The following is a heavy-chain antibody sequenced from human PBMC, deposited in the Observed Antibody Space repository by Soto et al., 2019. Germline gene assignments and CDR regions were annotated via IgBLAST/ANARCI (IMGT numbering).Heavy chain of an antibody. CDR2: INTGNGKT. V-gene: IGHV1-3*04. CDR3: ARVPRYSFEIGHLSAVMFERWFDP. Sequence: GASVKVSCKASGYIFMNFALHWVRQAPGQTFEWMGWINTGNGKTEYSQKFQGRITIIRDTSASTAYMELSDLRSEDTAVYYCARVPRYSFEIGHLSAVMFERWFDPCGQGTLVTFS. J-gene: IGHJ5*02. CDR1: GYIFMNFA. D-gene: IGHD2-2*01.